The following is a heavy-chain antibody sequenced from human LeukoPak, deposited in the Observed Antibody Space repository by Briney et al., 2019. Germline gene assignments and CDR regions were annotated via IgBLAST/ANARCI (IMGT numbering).Heavy chain of an antibody. Sequence: ASVKVSCKASGYTFTSYGISWVRQAPGQGLEWMGWISAYNGNTNYAQKLQGRVTMTTDTPTSTAYMELRNLRSDDTAVYYCARDLGYCSSTSCRNWFDPWGQGTLVTVSS. D-gene: IGHD2-2*01. J-gene: IGHJ5*02. V-gene: IGHV1-18*01. CDR3: ARDLGYCSSTSCRNWFDP. CDR1: GYTFTSYG. CDR2: ISAYNGNT.